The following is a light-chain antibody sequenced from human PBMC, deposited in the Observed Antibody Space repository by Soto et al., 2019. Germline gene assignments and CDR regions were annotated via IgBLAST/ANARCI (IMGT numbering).Light chain of an antibody. Sequence: EIVLTQSPGTLSLSPGERATLSCRASQSVSSSFLAWHQQKPGQAPRLLIYGASSRATGIQDRFSGSESGTDFTLTISRLEPEDFAVYYCQQYGNSPRTFGQGTKVEIK. CDR2: GAS. CDR3: QQYGNSPRT. CDR1: QSVSSSF. J-gene: IGKJ1*01. V-gene: IGKV3-20*01.